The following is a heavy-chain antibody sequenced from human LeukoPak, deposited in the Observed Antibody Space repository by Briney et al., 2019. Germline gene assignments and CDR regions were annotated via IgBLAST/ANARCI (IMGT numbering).Heavy chain of an antibody. CDR3: ARVQTIAAAGMSWFDP. CDR2: INPSGGST. D-gene: IGHD6-13*01. V-gene: IGHV1-46*01. CDR1: GYTFTSYY. Sequence: ASVKVSCKASGYTFTSYYMHWVRQAPGQGLEWMGIINPSGGSTSYAQKFQGRVTMTRDTSTSTVYMELSSLRSDDTAVYYCARVQTIAAAGMSWFDPWGQGTLVTVSS. J-gene: IGHJ5*02.